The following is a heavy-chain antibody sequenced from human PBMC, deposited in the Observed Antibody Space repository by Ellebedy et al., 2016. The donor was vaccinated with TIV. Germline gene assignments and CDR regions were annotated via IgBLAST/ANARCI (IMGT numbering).Heavy chain of an antibody. Sequence: MPSETLSLTCTVSGGSIRSYYWSWIRQPPGKGLEWIGYIYYSGSTNYNPSLKSRVTISVDTSKNQFSLKLSPVTAADTAVYYCARASNYYDSSGYYSGAFDIWGQGTMVTVSS. D-gene: IGHD3-22*01. J-gene: IGHJ3*02. CDR1: GGSIRSYY. V-gene: IGHV4-59*01. CDR2: IYYSGST. CDR3: ARASNYYDSSGYYSGAFDI.